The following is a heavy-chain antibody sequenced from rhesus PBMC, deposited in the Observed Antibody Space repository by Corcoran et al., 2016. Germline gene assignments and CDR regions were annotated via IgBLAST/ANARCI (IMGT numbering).Heavy chain of an antibody. V-gene: IGHV4-147*01. D-gene: IGHD6-31*01. CDR1: GYSISSNY. CDR2: IYGSSGST. Sequence: QVQLQESGPGLVKPSETLSLTCAVSGYSISSNYWSWIRQPPGKGLEWIGYIYGSSGSTYYNPSLKMIVTISTDTAKNQFSLKLSSVTAADTAVYYCARKDSSGWYYFDYWGQGVLVTVSS. J-gene: IGHJ4*01. CDR3: ARKDSSGWYYFDY.